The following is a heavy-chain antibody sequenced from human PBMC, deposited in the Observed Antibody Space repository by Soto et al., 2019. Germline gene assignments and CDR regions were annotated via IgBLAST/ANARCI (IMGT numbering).Heavy chain of an antibody. J-gene: IGHJ4*02. V-gene: IGHV3-30*18. Sequence: PGGSLRLSCAASGFTFSSYGMHWVRQAPGKGLEWVAVISYDGSNKSYADSVKGRFTISRDHSKNTLYLQMNSLGAEDTAVYYCAKDRTIAAAGIKGFFDYWGQGT. CDR3: AKDRTIAAAGIKGFFDY. CDR1: GFTFSSYG. CDR2: ISYDGSNK. D-gene: IGHD6-13*01.